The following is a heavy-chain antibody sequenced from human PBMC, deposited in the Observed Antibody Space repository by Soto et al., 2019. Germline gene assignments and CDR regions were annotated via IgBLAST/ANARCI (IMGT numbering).Heavy chain of an antibody. CDR3: GRGGSGIYGMDI. CDR2: IIRDGSST. V-gene: IGHV3-74*01. Sequence: EVQLVESGGGLVQPGGSLRLACAASGFTFSSYWMHWVRQAPGKGLVWSSRIIRDGSSTNYADSVKGRFTISRDKAKNMLYLEINSLRADDAAVYFCGRGGSGIYGMDIWGQGATVIVSS. D-gene: IGHD6-13*01. J-gene: IGHJ6*02. CDR1: GFTFSSYW.